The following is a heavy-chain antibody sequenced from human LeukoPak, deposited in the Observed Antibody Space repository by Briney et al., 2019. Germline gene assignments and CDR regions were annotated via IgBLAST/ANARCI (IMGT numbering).Heavy chain of an antibody. J-gene: IGHJ6*02. CDR1: GGSFSGYY. Sequence: SETLSLTCAVYGGSFSGYYWSWLRQPPGKGLEWIGEINHSGSTNYNPSLKSRVTISVDTSKNQFSLKLSSVTAADTAVYYCAREGSGWSLYSGYGMDVWGQGTTVTVSS. D-gene: IGHD6-19*01. V-gene: IGHV4-34*01. CDR3: AREGSGWSLYSGYGMDV. CDR2: INHSGST.